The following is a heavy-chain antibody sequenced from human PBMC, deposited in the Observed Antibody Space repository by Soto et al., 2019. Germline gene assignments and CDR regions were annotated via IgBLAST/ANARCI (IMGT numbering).Heavy chain of an antibody. CDR2: IIPMFGAT. J-gene: IGHJ4*02. CDR1: GGSFSDFA. D-gene: IGHD1-26*01. Sequence: QVQLAQSGAEVRKPGSSVKVSCGASGGSFSDFAFSWVRQAPGQGLEWMGGIIPMFGATKYAQNFQERVTITRDMSSGTAYLELSSLRSEDTAVYYCATHREGATYYFDYWGQGTLLTVSS. V-gene: IGHV1-69*06. CDR3: ATHREGATYYFDY.